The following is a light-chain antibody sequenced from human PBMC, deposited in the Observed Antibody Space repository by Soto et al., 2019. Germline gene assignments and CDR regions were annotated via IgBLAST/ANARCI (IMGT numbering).Light chain of an antibody. CDR2: AAS. Sequence: DIQMTQSPSSLSASVGDRVTITCRASQGISNYLAWYQQKPGKVPKLLIYAASTLQSGVPSRFSGSGSGTDFTLTISSLQPEDVATYYCQKYNSAPPTTFGQGTKVEIK. CDR3: QKYNSAPPTT. V-gene: IGKV1-27*01. J-gene: IGKJ1*01. CDR1: QGISNY.